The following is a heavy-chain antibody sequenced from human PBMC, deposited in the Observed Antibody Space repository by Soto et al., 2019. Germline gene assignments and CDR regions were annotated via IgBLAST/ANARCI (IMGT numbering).Heavy chain of an antibody. CDR3: ARGGAASHSYYYGTDV. CDR1: GGSISSGDSY. Sequence: PSETLSLTCTVSGGSISSGDSYWSWIRQSPGKGLEWIGYIYHSGSTYYKSSFRGRVTISVDTSKNQFSLNLNSVTAADTAVYFCARGGAASHSYYYGTDVWGQGTTVTVSS. CDR2: IYHSGST. D-gene: IGHD3-16*01. V-gene: IGHV4-30-4*01. J-gene: IGHJ6*02.